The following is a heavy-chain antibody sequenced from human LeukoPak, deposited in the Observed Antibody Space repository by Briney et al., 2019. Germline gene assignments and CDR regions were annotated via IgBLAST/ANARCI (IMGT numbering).Heavy chain of an antibody. D-gene: IGHD2-8*01. CDR3: ASEDGNGPHH. CDR1: GFTFSSYG. Sequence: KTGRSLRLSCAASGFTFSSYGMHWVRQAPGKGLEWVSSISRTSTYIYYANSVKGRFTISRDTAKNSLYLQMNSLRPEDTALYYCASEDGNGPHHWGQGTLVTVSS. CDR2: ISRTSTYI. V-gene: IGHV3-21*01. J-gene: IGHJ5*02.